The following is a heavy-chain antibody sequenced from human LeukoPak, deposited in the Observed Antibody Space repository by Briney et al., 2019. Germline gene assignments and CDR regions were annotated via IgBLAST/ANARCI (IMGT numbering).Heavy chain of an antibody. D-gene: IGHD5-12*01. Sequence: PGGSLRLSCAASGFSVSSNYMSWVRQAPGKGLEWVSVIYTSGSTYYADSVKGRFTISRDNSKNTLYLQMNSLRAEDTAVYYCASPSEYSDYGLPLFDYWGQGTLVTVSS. CDR3: ASPSEYSDYGLPLFDY. J-gene: IGHJ4*02. CDR2: IYTSGST. CDR1: GFSVSSNY. V-gene: IGHV3-53*01.